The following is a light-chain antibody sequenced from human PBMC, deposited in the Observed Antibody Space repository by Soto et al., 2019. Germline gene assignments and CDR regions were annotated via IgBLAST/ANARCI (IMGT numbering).Light chain of an antibody. CDR1: QSVSNNY. V-gene: IGKV3-20*01. Sequence: EIVFTHSPVTLSLCPGERATLSCRASQSVSNNYLAWYQQKPGQAPRLLIYGASNRATGIPDRFSGSGSGTDFTLTISRLETEDFAVYYCQQYGSSGTFGQGTKVDIK. CDR2: GAS. CDR3: QQYGSSGT. J-gene: IGKJ1*01.